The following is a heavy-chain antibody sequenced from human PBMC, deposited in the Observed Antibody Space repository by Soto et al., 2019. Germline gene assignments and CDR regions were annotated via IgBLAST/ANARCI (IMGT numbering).Heavy chain of an antibody. CDR3: HLSDYSKETGYYYYMDV. V-gene: IGHV3-30*03. Sequence: QVQLVESGGGVVQPGRSLRLSCAASGFTFSNYDMHWVRQAPGKGLEWVAVISYDGSNKYYADSVKGRFTISRDNSKNTLYLHMNSLRAEDTAVYHLHLSDYSKETGYYYYMDVWGKGTTVTVSS. CDR1: GFTFSNYD. J-gene: IGHJ6*03. D-gene: IGHD4-4*01. CDR2: ISYDGSNK.